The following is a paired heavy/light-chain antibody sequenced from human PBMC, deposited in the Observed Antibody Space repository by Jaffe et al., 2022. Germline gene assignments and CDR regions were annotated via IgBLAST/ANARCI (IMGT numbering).Light chain of an antibody. CDR2: YDS. Sequence: SYVLTQPPSVSVAPGKTARITCGGNNIGSKSVHWYQQKPGQAPVLVIYYDSDRPSGIPERFSGSNSGNTATLTISRVEAGDEADYYCQVWDSSSDHPVFGTGTKVTVL. V-gene: IGLV3-21*04. J-gene: IGLJ1*01. CDR1: NIGSKS. CDR3: QVWDSSSDHPV.
Heavy chain of an antibody. D-gene: IGHD3-10*01. CDR2: IYPGDSDT. V-gene: IGHV5-51*03. CDR3: VRGYGSGSYQYYYYYMDV. Sequence: EVQLVQSGAEVKKPGESLKISCKGSGYSFTSYWIGWVRQMPGKGLEWMGIIYPGDSDTRYSPSFQGQVTISADKSISTAYLQWSSLKASDTAMYYCVRGYGSGSYQYYYYYMDVWGKGTTVTVSS. J-gene: IGHJ6*03. CDR1: GYSFTSYW.